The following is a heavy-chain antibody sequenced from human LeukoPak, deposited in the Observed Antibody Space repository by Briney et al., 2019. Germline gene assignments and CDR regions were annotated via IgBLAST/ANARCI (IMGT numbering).Heavy chain of an antibody. CDR2: INAGNGNT. CDR3: ARDPPGIAVGDY. D-gene: IGHD6-19*01. V-gene: IGHV1-3*01. J-gene: IGHJ4*02. Sequence: ASVKVSCKASGYTFTSYAMHWVRRAPGQRLEWMGWINAGNGNTKYSQEFQGRVTITRDTSTSTAYMELRSLRSDDTAVYYCARDPPGIAVGDYWGQGTLVTVSS. CDR1: GYTFTSYA.